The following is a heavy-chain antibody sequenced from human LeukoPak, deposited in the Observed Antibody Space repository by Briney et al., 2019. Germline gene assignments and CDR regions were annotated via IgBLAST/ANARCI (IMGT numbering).Heavy chain of an antibody. CDR1: GFTFSNQG. CDR2: IWNDGSNK. D-gene: IGHD2-8*02. V-gene: IGHV3-33*08. J-gene: IGHJ4*02. Sequence: PGRSLRLSCAASGFTFSNQGMHWLRQAPGKGLEWVAVIWNDGSNKYYADSVKGRFTISRDNAKNTLYLQMNSLRAEDTAVYFCARASGPYDYWGEGTLVTVSS. CDR3: ARASGPYDY.